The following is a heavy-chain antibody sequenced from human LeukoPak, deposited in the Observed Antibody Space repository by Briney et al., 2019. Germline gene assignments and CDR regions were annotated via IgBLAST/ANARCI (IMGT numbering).Heavy chain of an antibody. CDR2: ISGSSGSI. CDR3: ARDMGVEVSNWFDP. J-gene: IGHJ5*02. Sequence: GGSLRFSCAASGFTFSSYSMNWVRQAPGKGLEWVAYISGSSGSIYYADSVKGRFTISRDNARNSLFLQMNSLRAEDTTVYYCARDMGVEVSNWFDPWGQVTLGTVSS. D-gene: IGHD2-21*01. CDR1: GFTFSSYS. V-gene: IGHV3-48*04.